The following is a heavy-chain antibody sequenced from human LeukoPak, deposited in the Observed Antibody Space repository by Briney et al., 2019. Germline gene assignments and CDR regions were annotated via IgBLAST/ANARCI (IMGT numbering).Heavy chain of an antibody. D-gene: IGHD6-13*01. Sequence: GGSLRLSCAASGFAFSSYGMHWVRQAPGKGLEWVAVISYDGSNKYYADSVKGRFTISRDNSKNTLYLQMNSLRAEDTAVYYCAKDRMRYSSSCADYWGQGTLVTVSS. CDR3: AKDRMRYSSSCADY. V-gene: IGHV3-30*18. CDR1: GFAFSSYG. CDR2: ISYDGSNK. J-gene: IGHJ4*02.